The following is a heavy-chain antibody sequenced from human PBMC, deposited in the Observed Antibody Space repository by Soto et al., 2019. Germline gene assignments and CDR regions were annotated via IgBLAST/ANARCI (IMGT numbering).Heavy chain of an antibody. CDR1: GYSFNSYW. CDR2: IYPGDSDT. D-gene: IGHD3-9*01. Sequence: PGESLKISCNASGYSFNSYWIGWVRQMPGKGLEWMGIIYPGDSDTRYSPSFQGQVTISADKSISTAYLQWNSLKASDTAMYYCARNILTGYIDLHYAMDVWGRGTTVTVSS. CDR3: ARNILTGYIDLHYAMDV. V-gene: IGHV5-51*01. J-gene: IGHJ6*02.